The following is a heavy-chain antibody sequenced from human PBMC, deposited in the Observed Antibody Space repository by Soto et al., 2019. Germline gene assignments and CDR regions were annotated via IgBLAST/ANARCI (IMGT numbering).Heavy chain of an antibody. V-gene: IGHV4-4*02. CDR2: IHHSGSA. D-gene: IGHD3-10*01. Sequence: SETLSLTCAVSSASISDTNWWSRVRQPPGKGLEWIGEIHHSGSANYNPSLKSRVTISVDKSKNQFSLKMSSVTAADTAVYYCARDKRTRITDWFDSWGQGTQVTVSS. CDR1: SASISDTNW. J-gene: IGHJ5*01. CDR3: ARDKRTRITDWFDS.